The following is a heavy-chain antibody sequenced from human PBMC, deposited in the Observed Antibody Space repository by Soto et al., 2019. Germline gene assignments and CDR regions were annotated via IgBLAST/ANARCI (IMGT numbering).Heavy chain of an antibody. Sequence: PSETLSLTCTVSGGSMSSHYWTWLRQPPGKGLEWIGYISYSGSTYYNPSLKSRVTISADTSRNQFSLKLSSVIAVDTAVYYCARADPDASVGYWGQGTLVTV. D-gene: IGHD3-16*01. V-gene: IGHV4-59*11. CDR3: ARADPDASVGY. CDR2: ISYSGST. CDR1: GGSMSSHY. J-gene: IGHJ4*02.